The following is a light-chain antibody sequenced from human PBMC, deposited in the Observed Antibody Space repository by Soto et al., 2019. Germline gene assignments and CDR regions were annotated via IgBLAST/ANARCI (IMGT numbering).Light chain of an antibody. J-gene: IGLJ3*02. CDR3: CSYAGSSTWV. CDR2: EGS. Sequence: QSALTQPASVSGSPGQSITISCTGSSSDVGSYNFVSWHQQHPGKAPKLMIYEGSKRPSGVSNRFSGSKSGNTASLTISGLQAEDGAEYYCCSYAGSSTWVFGGGTKVTVL. CDR1: SSDVGSYNF. V-gene: IGLV2-23*01.